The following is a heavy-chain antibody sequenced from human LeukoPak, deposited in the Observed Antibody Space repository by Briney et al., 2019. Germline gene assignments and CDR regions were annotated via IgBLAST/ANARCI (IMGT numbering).Heavy chain of an antibody. CDR3: ARVHDSSGYYYH. J-gene: IGHJ5*02. CDR2: INPSGVST. Sequence: ASVKVSCKASGYTFTSYYMHWVRQAPGQGLDWMGIINPSGVSTSYAQNFQGRVTMTRDMSTSTVYMELSSLRYEDTDVYYCARVHDSSGYYYHWGQGTMVTVSS. CDR1: GYTFTSYY. V-gene: IGHV1-46*01. D-gene: IGHD3-22*01.